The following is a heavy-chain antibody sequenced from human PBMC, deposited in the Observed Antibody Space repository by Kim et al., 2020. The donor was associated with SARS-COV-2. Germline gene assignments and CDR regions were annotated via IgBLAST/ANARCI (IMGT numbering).Heavy chain of an antibody. CDR3: AKGYTWDYSNYYYYYGMDV. Sequence: GGSLRLSCAASGFTFSSSGMHWVRQAPGKGLEWVAVIWYDGSNKYYADSVKGRFTISRDNSKNKLYLQMNSLRAEDTAVYYCAKGYTWDYSNYYYYYGMDVWGQGTTVTVSS. CDR2: IWYDGSNK. V-gene: IGHV3-33*06. CDR1: GFTFSSSG. D-gene: IGHD4-4*01. J-gene: IGHJ6*02.